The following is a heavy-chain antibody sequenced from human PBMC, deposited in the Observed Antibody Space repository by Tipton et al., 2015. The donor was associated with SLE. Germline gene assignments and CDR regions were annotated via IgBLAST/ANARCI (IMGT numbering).Heavy chain of an antibody. D-gene: IGHD2-15*01. V-gene: IGHV4-59*01. CDR1: GYSISSGYY. CDR3: ASPGSGRTRRGVGGFNI. Sequence: TLSLTCTVSGYSISSGYYWGWIRQPPGKGLEYIGYIYYSGSTNYNPSLKSRVTISVDTSKNQFSLKLSSVTAADTAVYYCASPGSGRTRRGVGGFNIWGQGTMVTVSS. J-gene: IGHJ3*02. CDR2: IYYSGST.